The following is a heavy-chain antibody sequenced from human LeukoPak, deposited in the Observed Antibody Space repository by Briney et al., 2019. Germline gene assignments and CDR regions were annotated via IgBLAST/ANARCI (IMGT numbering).Heavy chain of an antibody. CDR2: IYYSGST. CDR1: GDSISSGGYY. Sequence: PSETLSLTCAVSGDSISSGGYYWSWIRQHPGKGLEWIGYIYYSGSTYYNPSLKSRVTISVDTSKNQFSLKLSSVTAADTAVYYCARGRYSSGWYGITVFDYWGQGTLVTVSS. CDR3: ARGRYSSGWYGITVFDY. D-gene: IGHD6-19*01. J-gene: IGHJ4*02. V-gene: IGHV4-31*11.